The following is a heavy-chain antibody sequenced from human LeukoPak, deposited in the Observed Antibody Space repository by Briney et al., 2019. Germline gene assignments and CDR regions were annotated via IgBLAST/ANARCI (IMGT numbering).Heavy chain of an antibody. V-gene: IGHV2-70*11. CDR3: ARMVCSSGWRPSNF. J-gene: IGHJ4*02. D-gene: IGHD6-19*01. CDR2: IDWDDDK. Sequence: SGPALVKPTQTLTLTCSFSGFSLTTSGMCVNWFRQPPGKALEWLARIDWDDDKYYTTSLKTRLTISKDTSKNQVVLTMTNMDPVDTAAYYCARMVCSSGWRPSNFWGQGTLVTVSS. CDR1: GFSLTTSGMC.